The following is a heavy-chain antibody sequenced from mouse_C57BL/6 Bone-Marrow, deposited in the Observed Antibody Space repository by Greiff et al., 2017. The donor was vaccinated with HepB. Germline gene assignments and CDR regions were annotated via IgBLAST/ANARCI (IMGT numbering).Heavy chain of an antibody. CDR2: INPYNGGT. Sequence: VQLKESGPELVKPGASVKIPCKASGYTFTDYNMDWVKQSHGKSLEWIGDINPYNGGTIYNQKFKGKATLTVDKSSSTAYMELRSLTSEDTAVYYCARRDYRYFDVWGTGTTVTVSS. CDR3: ARRDYRYFDV. CDR1: GYTFTDYN. J-gene: IGHJ1*03. D-gene: IGHD1-1*02. V-gene: IGHV1-18*01.